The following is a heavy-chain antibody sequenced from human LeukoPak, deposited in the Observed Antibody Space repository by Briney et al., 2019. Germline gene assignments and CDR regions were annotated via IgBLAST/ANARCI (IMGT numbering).Heavy chain of an antibody. CDR3: ARVPRGAPMPQE. J-gene: IGHJ4*02. D-gene: IGHD2-2*01. CDR2: INTDGSST. V-gene: IGHV3-74*01. CDR1: GFTFSSYW. Sequence: GGSLRLSCAASGFTFSSYWMHWVRQAPGKGLVWVSRINTDGSSTSYADSVKGRFTISRDNAKNTLYLQMNSLRAEDTAVYHCARVPRGAPMPQEWGQGTLVTVSS.